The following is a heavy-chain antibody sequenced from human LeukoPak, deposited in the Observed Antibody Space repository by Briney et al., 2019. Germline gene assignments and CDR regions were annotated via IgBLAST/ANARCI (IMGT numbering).Heavy chain of an antibody. CDR2: ISYDGSNK. CDR1: GFTFSSYA. CDR3: VRDTLYCSSTSCQTYYYYGMDV. Sequence: PGGSLRLSCAASGFTFSSYAMHWVRQAPGKGLGWVAVISYDGSNKYYADSVKGRFTISRDNSKNTLYLQMNSLRAEDTAVYYCVRDTLYCSSTSCQTYYYYGMDVRGQGTTVTVSS. J-gene: IGHJ6*02. V-gene: IGHV3-30-3*01. D-gene: IGHD2-2*01.